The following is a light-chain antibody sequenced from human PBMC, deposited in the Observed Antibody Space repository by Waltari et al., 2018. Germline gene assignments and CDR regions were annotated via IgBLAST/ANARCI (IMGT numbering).Light chain of an antibody. CDR1: ALPKQY. V-gene: IGLV3-25*03. J-gene: IGLJ3*02. Sequence: SYELTQPPSVSVSPGQTARITCSGDALPKQYAHWYQQKPGQAPVMVIYKDNERPSGIPGRFSGSRSGTTVTLTISGVQAEDEADYYCQSADSSGTWVFGGGTNLTVL. CDR2: KDN. CDR3: QSADSSGTWV.